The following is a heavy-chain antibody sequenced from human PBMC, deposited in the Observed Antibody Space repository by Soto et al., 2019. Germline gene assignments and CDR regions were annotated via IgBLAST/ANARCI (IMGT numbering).Heavy chain of an antibody. D-gene: IGHD5-18*01. CDR3: ARGRGDTAMAWYY. CDR2: ICYSGRT. Sequence: QVQLQESGPGLVEPSETLSLTCSVSGGSISGYCWSWIRQPPGKGLEWIGYICYSGRTKYNPSLKSRVTISVDTSKNQFSLKLNSVTAADTAVYYCARGRGDTAMAWYYWGQGTLVTVSS. CDR1: GGSISGYC. V-gene: IGHV4-59*01. J-gene: IGHJ4*02.